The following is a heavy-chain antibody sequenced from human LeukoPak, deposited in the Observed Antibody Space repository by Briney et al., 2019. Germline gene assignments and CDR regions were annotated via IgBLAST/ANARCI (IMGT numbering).Heavy chain of an antibody. CDR1: GYSFTSYW. V-gene: IGHV5-51*01. CDR2: IYPGDSDT. CDR3: ARLHGDYEGIYYFDY. D-gene: IGHD4-17*01. Sequence: GESLKISCKGSGYSFTSYWIGWVRQMPGKGLEWMGIIYPGDSDTRYSPSFQGQVTISADKSISTAYLQWSSLKASDTAMYYCARLHGDYEGIYYFDYRGQGTLVTVSS. J-gene: IGHJ4*02.